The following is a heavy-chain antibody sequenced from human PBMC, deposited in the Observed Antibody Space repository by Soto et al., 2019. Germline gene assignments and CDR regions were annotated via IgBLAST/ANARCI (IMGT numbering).Heavy chain of an antibody. CDR2: VSPSGHT. D-gene: IGHD1-7*01. Sequence: SETLSLTCAVSGDSISSCSWNWIRQTAGRGLEWIGRVSPSGHTQYRSSFETRVTISVDMSTNQFFLELRHVTAADTAVYYCARESGENWSYEAYWGQGTQVTDSS. V-gene: IGHV4-4*07. CDR1: GDSISSCS. J-gene: IGHJ4*02. CDR3: ARESGENWSYEAY.